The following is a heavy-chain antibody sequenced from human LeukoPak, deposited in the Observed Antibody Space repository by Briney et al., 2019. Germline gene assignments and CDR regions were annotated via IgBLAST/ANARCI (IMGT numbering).Heavy chain of an antibody. J-gene: IGHJ3*02. V-gene: IGHV3-15*01. CDR2: IKSKTDGGTT. D-gene: IGHD6-6*01. CDR3: TTDSYSSSLDAFDI. Sequence: GGSLRLSCAASGFTFSNAWMSWVRQAPGKGLEWVGRIKSKTDGGTTDYAAPVKGRFTISRDDSKNTLYLQMNSLKTEDTAVYYCTTDSYSSSLDAFDIWGQGTMVTVSS. CDR1: GFTFSNAW.